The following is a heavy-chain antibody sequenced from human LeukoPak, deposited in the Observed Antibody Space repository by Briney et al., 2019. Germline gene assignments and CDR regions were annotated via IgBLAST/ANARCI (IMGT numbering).Heavy chain of an antibody. Sequence: GASVKVSCKASGYTFTSYGISWVRQAPGQGLEWVGWISAYNGNTNYAQKLQGRVTMTTETCTSTAYMELRSRRSDDTAVYYWARELGEPHWFDPWGQGTLVTVSS. CDR3: ARELGEPHWFDP. CDR2: ISAYNGNT. D-gene: IGHD2-21*01. J-gene: IGHJ5*02. CDR1: GYTFTSYG. V-gene: IGHV1-18*01.